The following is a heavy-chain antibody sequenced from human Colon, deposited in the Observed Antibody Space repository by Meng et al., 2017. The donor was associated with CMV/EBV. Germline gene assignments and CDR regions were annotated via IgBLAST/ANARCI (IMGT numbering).Heavy chain of an antibody. CDR3: ARENSTSTGGFDF. D-gene: IGHD2-2*01. V-gene: IGHV4-30-4*08. CDR1: GGSINSGDYY. Sequence: VSGGSINSGDYYCAWIRQSPGKGLEWIGYIHHSGNTFYNPSLKSRVTISVDMPNKHFSLNLRSVTAADTAVYYCARENSTSTGGFDFWGQGTLVTVSS. CDR2: IHHSGNT. J-gene: IGHJ4*02.